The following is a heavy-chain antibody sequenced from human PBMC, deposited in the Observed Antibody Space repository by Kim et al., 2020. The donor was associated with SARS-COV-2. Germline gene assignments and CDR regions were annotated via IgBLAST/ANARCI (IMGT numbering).Heavy chain of an antibody. Sequence: PSLKSRVTISVDTSKNQFSLKLSSVTAADTAVYYCARHLRPDTAMVPFDYWGQGTLVTVSS. CDR3: ARHLRPDTAMVPFDY. V-gene: IGHV4-59*08. J-gene: IGHJ4*02. D-gene: IGHD5-18*01.